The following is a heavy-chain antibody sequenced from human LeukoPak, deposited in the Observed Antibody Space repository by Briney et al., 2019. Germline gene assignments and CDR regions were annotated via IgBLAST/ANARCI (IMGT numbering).Heavy chain of an antibody. D-gene: IGHD4-23*01. J-gene: IGHJ3*02. V-gene: IGHV1-58*01. CDR2: ISVGSGQT. Sequence: SVKVSCKTSGFTFSTSTVQWVRQARGQRLEWIGWISVGSGQTKYAQSLQGRLTFTRDMSTSTAYMELSSLGSEDTAVYYCAAELNGDNSDCCYFEIWGQGTMVTVSS. CDR1: GFTFSTST. CDR3: AAELNGDNSDCCYFEI.